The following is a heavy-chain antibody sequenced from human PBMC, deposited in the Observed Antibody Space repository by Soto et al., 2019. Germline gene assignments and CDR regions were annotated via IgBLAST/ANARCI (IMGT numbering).Heavy chain of an antibody. V-gene: IGHV3-33*01. J-gene: IGHJ6*02. D-gene: IGHD6-25*01. CDR3: ARRQIPPPTRGAANGRGCMDV. CDR2: IWNDGSNN. CDR1: GFTFNNYG. Sequence: QVQLVESGGGVVQPGRSLRLSCAASGFTFNNYGMHWVRQAPGKGLEWLAFIWNDGSNNYYANSVKGRFTISRDNSKNTLDMQMNSRRAEDATVYYCARRQIPPPTRGAANGRGCMDVWGQGTTVTVSS.